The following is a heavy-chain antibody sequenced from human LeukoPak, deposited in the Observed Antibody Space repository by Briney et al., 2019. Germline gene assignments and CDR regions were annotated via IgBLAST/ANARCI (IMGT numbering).Heavy chain of an antibody. CDR2: MNHSGGI. D-gene: IGHD3-10*01. V-gene: IGHV4-34*01. Sequence: SETLSLTCAVYGGSFSGYLWSWIRQPPGKGLEWIGEMNHSGGINYNPSLKSRVTISEDTSKNQFSLKLSSVTAADTAVYYCAREGLNMVRGVIPKEAWGWFDPWGQGTLVTVSS. J-gene: IGHJ5*02. CDR3: AREGLNMVRGVIPKEAWGWFDP. CDR1: GGSFSGYL.